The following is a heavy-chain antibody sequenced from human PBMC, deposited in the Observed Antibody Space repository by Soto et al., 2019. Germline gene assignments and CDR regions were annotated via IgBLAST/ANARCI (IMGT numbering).Heavy chain of an antibody. J-gene: IGHJ6*03. Sequence: SETLSLTCAVYGGSFSGYYWSWIRQPPGKGLEWIGEINHSGSTNYNPSLKSRVTISVDTSKNQFSLKLSSVTAADTAVYYCARTKVVAANRGYYYYYYMDVWGKGTTVTVSS. D-gene: IGHD2-15*01. V-gene: IGHV4-34*01. CDR3: ARTKVVAANRGYYYYYYMDV. CDR1: GGSFSGYY. CDR2: INHSGST.